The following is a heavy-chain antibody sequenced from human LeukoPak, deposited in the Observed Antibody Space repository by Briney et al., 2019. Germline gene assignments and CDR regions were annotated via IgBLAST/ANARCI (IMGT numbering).Heavy chain of an antibody. CDR2: IIPIFGTA. V-gene: IGHV1-69*05. CDR1: GGTFSSYA. CDR3: ARVRLRYFDTTFDY. J-gene: IGHJ4*02. D-gene: IGHD3-9*01. Sequence: GASVKVSCKASGGTFSSYAISWVRQAPGQGLEWMGGIIPIFGTANYAQKFQGRVTMTRDTSTSTVYTELSSLRSEDTAVYYCARVRLRYFDTTFDYWGQGTLVTVSS.